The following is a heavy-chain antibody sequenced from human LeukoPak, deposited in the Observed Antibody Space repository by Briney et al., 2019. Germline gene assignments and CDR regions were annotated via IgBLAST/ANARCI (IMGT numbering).Heavy chain of an antibody. CDR3: ARYWEGFDI. J-gene: IGHJ3*02. D-gene: IGHD1-26*01. CDR2: ITPNTGDT. CDR1: GYTFTDYF. Sequence: ASVKVSCNTSGYTFTDYFMHWVRQAPGQGLEWMGWITPNTGDTDYAENFQGRVTLTRGTSINTAYMELTGLKFDDTAVYYCARYWEGFDIRGKGTMVTVSS. V-gene: IGHV1-2*02.